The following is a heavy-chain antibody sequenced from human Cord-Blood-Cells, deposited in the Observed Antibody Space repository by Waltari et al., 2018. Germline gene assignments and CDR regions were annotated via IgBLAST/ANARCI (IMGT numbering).Heavy chain of an antibody. J-gene: IGHJ4*02. Sequence: EVQLVASGGGLVKPGGSLRLSCASSGSTFSSSTTNWVRHAPGKGLEWVSSISSSSSYIYYADSVKGRFTISRDNAKNSLYLQMNSLRAEDTAVYYCARDWGFDYWGQGTLVTVSS. CDR2: ISSSSSYI. CDR1: GSTFSSST. V-gene: IGHV3-21*01. D-gene: IGHD7-27*01. CDR3: ARDWGFDY.